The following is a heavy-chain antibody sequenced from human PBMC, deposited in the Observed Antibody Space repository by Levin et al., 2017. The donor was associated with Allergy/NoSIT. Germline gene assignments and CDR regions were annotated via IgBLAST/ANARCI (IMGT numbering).Heavy chain of an antibody. CDR3: AKKVGATLV. V-gene: IGHV3-23*01. CDR2: VSATGGNT. D-gene: IGHD1-26*01. CDR1: GFTFSTYD. J-gene: IGHJ4*02. Sequence: GGSLRLSCAASGFTFSTYDMIWVRQAPGKGLEWVSTVSATGGNTFYAHSARGRFTISRDNSKNTLWLPMSSLRADDTAVYYCAKKVGATLVWGQGTLVTVSS.